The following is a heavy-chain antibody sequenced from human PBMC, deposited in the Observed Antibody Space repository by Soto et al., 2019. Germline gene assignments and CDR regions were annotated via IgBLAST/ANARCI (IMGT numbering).Heavy chain of an antibody. Sequence: GGSLRLSCAASGFTFSGSAMHWVRQASGKGLEWVGRIRSKANSYATAYAASVKGRFTISRDDSKNTAYLQMNSLKTEDTAVYYCRGSPEGGYSGYDQYYYYGMDFWGQVTTVTVS. D-gene: IGHD5-12*01. CDR2: IRSKANSYAT. CDR1: GFTFSGSA. J-gene: IGHJ6*02. CDR3: RGSPEGGYSGYDQYYYYGMDF. V-gene: IGHV3-73*01.